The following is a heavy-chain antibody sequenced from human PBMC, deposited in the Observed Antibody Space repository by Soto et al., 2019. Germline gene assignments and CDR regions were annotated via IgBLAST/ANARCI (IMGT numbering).Heavy chain of an antibody. D-gene: IGHD1-26*01. CDR3: VKGGTSKFDP. CDR1: GGSISRYY. V-gene: IGHV4-59*01. CDR2: IYYDGST. Sequence: PSETLSLTCTVSGGSISRYYWSWIRQPPGKGLEWIGYIYYDGSTNSNPSLKSRVTISIDTSKNQFSLKLTSVTAADTAVYYCVKGGTSKFDPWGQGTLVTVSS. J-gene: IGHJ5*02.